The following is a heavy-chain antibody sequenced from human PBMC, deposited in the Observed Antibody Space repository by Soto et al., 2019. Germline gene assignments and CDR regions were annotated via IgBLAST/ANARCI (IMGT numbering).Heavy chain of an antibody. CDR3: ARDGRGAYGMDV. Sequence: PSETLSLTCTVSGGSISSHYWSWVRQAPGKGLEWIGHIYYRGSTNYNPSLRSRSTISVDTSKNQFSLKLNSVTTSDAAVYYCARDGRGAYGMDVWGQGTKVTVSS. CDR1: GGSISSHY. V-gene: IGHV4-59*11. J-gene: IGHJ6*02. CDR2: IYYRGST. D-gene: IGHD1-26*01.